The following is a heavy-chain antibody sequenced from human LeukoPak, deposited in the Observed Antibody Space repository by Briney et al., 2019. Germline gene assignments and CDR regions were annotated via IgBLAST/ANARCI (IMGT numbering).Heavy chain of an antibody. CDR1: GGSISYYY. CDR3: ARGGTYNDILSFDP. CDR2: IYYTGRT. J-gene: IGHJ5*02. V-gene: IGHV4-59*01. D-gene: IGHD3-9*01. Sequence: SETLSLTCTVSGGSISYYYWTWIRQSPGKGLEWIGQIYYTGRTYYNPSLVRRVTISLDTSRIQFSLIMTSVTAADTAMYYCARGGTYNDILSFDPWGQGTLVSVSS.